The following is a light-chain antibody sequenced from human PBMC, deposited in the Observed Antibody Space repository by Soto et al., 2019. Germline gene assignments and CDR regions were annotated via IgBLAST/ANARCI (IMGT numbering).Light chain of an antibody. J-gene: IGKJ1*01. CDR3: HQDFNLPWT. CDR1: QSVGYH. V-gene: IGKV3-11*01. CDR2: DAS. Sequence: EIVLTQSPATLSLSPGERATLSCRASQSVGYHLAWYQQKPGQAPRLLIYDASNRATGIPARFSGSGSGTDFTLTISSLQPEDFAVYFCHQDFNLPWTFGQGTKVHIK.